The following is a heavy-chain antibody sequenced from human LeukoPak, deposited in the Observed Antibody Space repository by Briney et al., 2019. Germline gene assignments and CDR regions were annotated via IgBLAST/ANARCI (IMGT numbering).Heavy chain of an antibody. J-gene: IGHJ4*02. CDR1: GFSFSSCA. CDR3: ARDIGYNTFDY. V-gene: IGHV3-7*05. CDR2: IKEDAREK. D-gene: IGHD5-24*01. Sequence: QSGGSLRLSCAASGFSFSSCAMSWVRQTLGKGLEWVGNIKEDAREKYYVDSVKGRFTISRDNAKNLVYLQMNSLRVEDTAVYYCARDIGYNTFDYWGQGTQVTVSS.